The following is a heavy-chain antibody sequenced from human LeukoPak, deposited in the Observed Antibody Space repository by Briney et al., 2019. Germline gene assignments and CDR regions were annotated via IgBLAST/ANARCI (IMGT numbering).Heavy chain of an antibody. CDR1: GFTFGDYA. CDR2: ISGSGGST. D-gene: IGHD2-15*01. J-gene: IGHJ4*02. V-gene: IGHV3-23*01. Sequence: PGRSLRLSCTASGFTFGDYAMSWVRQAPGKGLEWVSAISGSGGSTYYADSVKGRFTISRDNSKNTLYLQMNSLRVEDTAVYYCLSAVVSSWWLFDYWGQGTLVTVSS. CDR3: LSAVVSSWWLFDY.